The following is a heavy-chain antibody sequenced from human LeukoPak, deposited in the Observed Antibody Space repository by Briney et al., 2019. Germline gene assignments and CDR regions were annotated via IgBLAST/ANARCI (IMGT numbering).Heavy chain of an antibody. D-gene: IGHD5-18*01. CDR3: TTIKRGNIFGYFDF. J-gene: IGHJ4*02. V-gene: IGHV4-59*11. CDR2: VFDSGRT. Sequence: PSETLSLTCSVSGGSMTTHHWNWIRQTPGKGLEWIGYVFDSGRTKENPSLKSRVTLSADTSKNQLSLRLSSVTAADTAVYYCTTIKRGNIFGYFDFWGQGILVTVSS. CDR1: GGSMTTHH.